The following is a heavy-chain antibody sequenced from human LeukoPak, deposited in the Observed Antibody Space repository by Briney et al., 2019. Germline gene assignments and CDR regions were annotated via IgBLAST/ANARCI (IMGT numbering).Heavy chain of an antibody. CDR3: ARGGRDGYNWDYYMDV. D-gene: IGHD5-24*01. J-gene: IGHJ6*03. CDR2: ISSSSSTI. V-gene: IGHV3-48*01. Sequence: GGSLSLSCAVSGFTVSGNYMRWVRQAPGKGLEWVSYISSSSSTIYYADSVKGRFTISRDNAKNALYLQMNSLRAEDTAVYYCARGGRDGYNWDYYMDVWGQGTTVTVSS. CDR1: GFTVSGNY.